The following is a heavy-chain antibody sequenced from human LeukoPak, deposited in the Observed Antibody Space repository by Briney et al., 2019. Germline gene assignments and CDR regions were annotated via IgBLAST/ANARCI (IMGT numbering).Heavy chain of an antibody. V-gene: IGHV3-21*01. J-gene: IGHJ4*02. CDR3: AREGDGYNSPIDY. Sequence: GGSLRLSCAASGFTFSRYSMNWVRHAPGKGLEWVSSISTSSSYIYYADSVKGRFTSSRDNAKNSLYLQMNSLRAEDTAVYYCAREGDGYNSPIDYWGQGTLVTVSS. D-gene: IGHD5-24*01. CDR1: GFTFSRYS. CDR2: ISTSSSYI.